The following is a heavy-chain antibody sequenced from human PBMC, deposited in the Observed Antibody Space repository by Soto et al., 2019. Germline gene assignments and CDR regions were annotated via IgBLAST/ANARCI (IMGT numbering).Heavy chain of an antibody. D-gene: IGHD2-2*01. V-gene: IGHV1-18*01. CDR1: GYTFTSYG. Sequence: ASVKVSCKASGYTFTSYGISWVRQAPGQGLEWMGWISAYNGNTNYAQKLQGRVTMTTDTSTSTAYMELRSLRSDDTAVYYCARLDCSSTSCSLIDYWGQGTLVTVSS. CDR2: ISAYNGNT. J-gene: IGHJ4*02. CDR3: ARLDCSSTSCSLIDY.